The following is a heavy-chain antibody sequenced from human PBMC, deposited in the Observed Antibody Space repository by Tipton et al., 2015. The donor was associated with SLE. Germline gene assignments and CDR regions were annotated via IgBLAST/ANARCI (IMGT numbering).Heavy chain of an antibody. CDR2: ISGSGGST. J-gene: IGHJ4*02. CDR1: GFTFSSYA. CDR3: AKDRQSMIVVVITDFDY. V-gene: IGHV3-23*01. D-gene: IGHD3-22*01. Sequence: SLRLSCAASGFTFSSYAMSWVRQAPGKGLEWVSAISGSGGSTYYADSVKGRFTISRDNSKNTLYLQMNSLRAEDTAVYYCAKDRQSMIVVVITDFDYWGQGTLVTVSS.